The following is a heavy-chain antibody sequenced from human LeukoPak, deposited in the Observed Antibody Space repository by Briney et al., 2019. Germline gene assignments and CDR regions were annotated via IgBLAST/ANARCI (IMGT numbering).Heavy chain of an antibody. J-gene: IGHJ4*02. CDR3: ARLQIQTGYSSGWYEE. CDR1: GYSFTSYW. V-gene: IGHV5-51*01. D-gene: IGHD6-19*01. Sequence: GESLKISCKGSGYSFTSYWIGWVRQMPGKGLEWMGIIYPGDSDTRYSPSFQGQVTISADKSISTAYLRWSSLKASDTAMYYCARLQIQTGYSSGWYEEWGQGTLVTVSS. CDR2: IYPGDSDT.